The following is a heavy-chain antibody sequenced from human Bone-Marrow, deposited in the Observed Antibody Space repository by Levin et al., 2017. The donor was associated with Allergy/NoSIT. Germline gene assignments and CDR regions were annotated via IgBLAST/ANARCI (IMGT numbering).Heavy chain of an antibody. D-gene: IGHD6-19*01. CDR1: GFTFSSYW. J-gene: IGHJ3*01. CDR2: INSDGSST. CDR3: ARGRGFGGSAWYDC. V-gene: IGHV3-74*01. Sequence: GESLKISCAASGFTFSSYWMHWVRQAPGKGLVWVSRINSDGSSTSYADSVKGRFTISRDTAKNTLYLQMNSLRAEDTAVYYCARGRGFGGSAWYDCWGQGTMVTVSS.